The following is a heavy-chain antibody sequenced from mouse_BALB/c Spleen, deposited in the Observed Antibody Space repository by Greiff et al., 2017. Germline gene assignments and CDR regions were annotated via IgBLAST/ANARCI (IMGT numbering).Heavy chain of an antibody. J-gene: IGHJ1*01. CDR3: TREDGNYVWYFDV. D-gene: IGHD2-1*01. Sequence: EVMLVESGGGLVKPGGSLKLSCAASGFTFSSYTMSWVRQTPEKRLEWVATISSGGSYTYYPDSVKGRFTISRDNAKNTLYLQMSSLKSEDTAMYYCTREDGNYVWYFDVWGAGTTVTVSS. CDR2: ISSGGSYT. CDR1: GFTFSSYT. V-gene: IGHV5-6-4*01.